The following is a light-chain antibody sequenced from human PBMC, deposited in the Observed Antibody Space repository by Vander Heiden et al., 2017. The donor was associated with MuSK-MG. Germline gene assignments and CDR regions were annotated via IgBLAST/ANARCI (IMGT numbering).Light chain of an antibody. Sequence: YELTQPPSVSVSPGQTASITCSGDKLGDRYASWYQQKPGQSPVRIIYQNRKRPAVIPARFSGSRSGTTATLTISGTQDVDDADYYCQAWDSSTNLVFGGGTKLTVL. CDR1: KLGDRY. CDR3: QAWDSSTNLV. V-gene: IGLV3-1*01. CDR2: QNR. J-gene: IGLJ2*01.